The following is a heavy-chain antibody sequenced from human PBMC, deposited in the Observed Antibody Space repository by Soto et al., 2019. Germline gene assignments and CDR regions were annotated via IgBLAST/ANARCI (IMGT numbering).Heavy chain of an antibody. D-gene: IGHD2-15*01. Sequence: QVHLVESGGGVVQPGRSLRLSCAASEFTFGLYGMHWVRQAPGKGLEWVAVISYDGSNKYYADSVKGRFTISRDNSKNTLFLQMNSLRDDDTSMYYCAKDLSGYCGGGSCYSGSDYWGQGTLVTVSS. V-gene: IGHV3-30*18. J-gene: IGHJ4*02. CDR1: EFTFGLYG. CDR3: AKDLSGYCGGGSCYSGSDY. CDR2: ISYDGSNK.